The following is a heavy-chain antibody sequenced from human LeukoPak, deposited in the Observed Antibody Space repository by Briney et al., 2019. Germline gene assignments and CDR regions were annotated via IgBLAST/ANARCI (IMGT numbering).Heavy chain of an antibody. CDR3: AISRGTGEAVDY. V-gene: IGHV3-23*01. D-gene: IGHD7-27*01. CDR2: ISGSGGST. Sequence: GGSLRLSCAASGFTFSSYAMSWVRQAPGKGLEWVSAISGSGGSTYYADSVKGRFTISRDNSKNTPYLQMNSLRAEDTAVYYCAISRGTGEAVDYWGQGTLVTVSS. J-gene: IGHJ4*02. CDR1: GFTFSSYA.